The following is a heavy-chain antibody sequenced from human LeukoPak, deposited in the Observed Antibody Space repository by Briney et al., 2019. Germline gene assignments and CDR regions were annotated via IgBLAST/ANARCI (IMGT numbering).Heavy chain of an antibody. J-gene: IGHJ6*03. CDR1: GSTFNGFW. Sequence: GGSLRLSCAASGSTFNGFWMSWVRQAPGKGLEWVANIKQDGSDIYYLGSVRGRFTISRDNAMNSLYLQMNSLRAEDTAVYYCTRDALYGDPSYYYMDVWGKGTTVTVSS. CDR3: TRDALYGDPSYYYMDV. CDR2: IKQDGSDI. V-gene: IGHV3-7*01. D-gene: IGHD4-17*01.